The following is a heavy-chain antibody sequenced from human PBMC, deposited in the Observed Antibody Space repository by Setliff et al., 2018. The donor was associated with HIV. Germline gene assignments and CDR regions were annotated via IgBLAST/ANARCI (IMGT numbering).Heavy chain of an antibody. V-gene: IGHV3-15*01. CDR2: IKSKTDGGTT. J-gene: IGHJ4*02. CDR3: TTGYCSGGSCSFDI. CDR1: GFTFSDHY. D-gene: IGHD2-15*01. Sequence: GGSLRLSCAASGFTFSDHYMGWIRQAPGKGLEWVGRIKSKTDGGTTDYAAPVKGRFTISRDDSKNTLYLQMNSLKTEDTAVYYCTTGYCSGGSCSFDIWGQGTLVTVSS.